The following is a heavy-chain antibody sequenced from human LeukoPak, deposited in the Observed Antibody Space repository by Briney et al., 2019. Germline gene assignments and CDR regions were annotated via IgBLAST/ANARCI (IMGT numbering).Heavy chain of an antibody. Sequence: GGSLRLSCAASGFTFSSYGMSWVRQAPGKGLEWVSAISGSGGSTYYADSVKGRFTISRDNSKNTLYLQMNSLRAEDTAVYYCAKDDSKEINVVVVAALDYWGQGTLVTVSS. CDR3: AKDDSKEINVVVVAALDY. J-gene: IGHJ4*02. D-gene: IGHD2-15*01. CDR2: ISGSGGST. CDR1: GFTFSSYG. V-gene: IGHV3-23*01.